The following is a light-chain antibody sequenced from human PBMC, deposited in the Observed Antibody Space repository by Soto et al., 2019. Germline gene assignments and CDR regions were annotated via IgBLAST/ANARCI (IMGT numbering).Light chain of an antibody. V-gene: IGLV2-8*01. CDR1: SSDVGGYNY. J-gene: IGLJ2*01. Sequence: QSVLTQPPSASGSPGQSVTISCTGTSSDVGGYNYVSWYQQHPGKAPKVMIYEVNKRPSGVPDRFSGSKSGNTASLTVSGLQAEDEADYYCSSYAGNNNVVFGGGTQLTVL. CDR2: EVN. CDR3: SSYAGNNNVV.